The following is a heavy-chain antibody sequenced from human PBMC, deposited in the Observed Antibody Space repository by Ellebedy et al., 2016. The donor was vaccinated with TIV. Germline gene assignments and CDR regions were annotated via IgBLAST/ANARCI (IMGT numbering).Heavy chain of an antibody. J-gene: IGHJ4*02. V-gene: IGHV3-23*01. CDR2: LTGSGGST. CDR3: AKGRGGGSDSSAPRYYFDY. D-gene: IGHD3-22*01. Sequence: GESLKISCAASGFTFSNYAMSWVRQAPKRGLEWVSSLTGSGGSTYYADSVGGRFTISRDNSKKTLYLQMNSLSAEDTAVYYCAKGRGGGSDSSAPRYYFDYWGLGTLVTVSS. CDR1: GFTFSNYA.